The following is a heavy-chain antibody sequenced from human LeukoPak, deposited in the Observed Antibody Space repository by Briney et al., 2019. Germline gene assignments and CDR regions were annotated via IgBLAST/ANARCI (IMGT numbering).Heavy chain of an antibody. V-gene: IGHV3-48*02. Sequence: GGSLRLSCAASGFTFSSYSMNWVRQASGKGLEWVSSISSSSGTIYYADSVKGRFTISRDNTKNSLYLQMNSLRDEDTTVYYCARDRAPLDYWGQGTLVTVSS. CDR1: GFTFSSYS. CDR3: ARDRAPLDY. CDR2: ISSSSGTI. J-gene: IGHJ4*02.